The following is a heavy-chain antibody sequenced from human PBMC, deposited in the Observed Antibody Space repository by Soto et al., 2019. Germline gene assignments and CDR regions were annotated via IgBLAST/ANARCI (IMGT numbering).Heavy chain of an antibody. CDR2: IYPGDSHT. CDR1: GYSFTSYW. D-gene: IGHD6-19*01. Sequence: EVQLVQSGAEVKKPGESLKISCKGSGYSFTSYWIGWVRQMPGKGLEWMGIIYPGDSHTRYSPSFQGQVTISADKSISTAYLQWSSLKASDTAMYYCARPREAGKYYYGVDVWGQGTTVTVSS. V-gene: IGHV5-51*01. J-gene: IGHJ6*02. CDR3: ARPREAGKYYYGVDV.